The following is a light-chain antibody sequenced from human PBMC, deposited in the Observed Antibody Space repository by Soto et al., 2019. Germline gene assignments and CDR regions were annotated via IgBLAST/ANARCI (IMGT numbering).Light chain of an antibody. CDR2: KAS. CDR3: LQYKSYSQGRT. Sequence: DIQMTQSPSTLSASVGDRVTITCRASQSISSWLAWYQQKPGKAPKLLIYKASSLETGVPSRFSGSGSGTESTLTIISLQPDDFATYYCLQYKSYSQGRTFGQGTKVEIK. CDR1: QSISSW. V-gene: IGKV1-5*03. J-gene: IGKJ1*01.